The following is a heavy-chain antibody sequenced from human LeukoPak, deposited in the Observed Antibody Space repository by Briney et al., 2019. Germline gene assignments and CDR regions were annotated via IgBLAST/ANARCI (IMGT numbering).Heavy chain of an antibody. D-gene: IGHD2/OR15-2a*01. CDR3: ARGTPGTLYYFDY. CDR1: GFTFSSYA. Sequence: GALRLSCAASGFTFSSYAMHFVRQAPGKGLEWVAVISYDGSDEYYADSVKGRFTISRDNYKNVLYLQMNSLRSDDTAVYYCARGTPGTLYYFDYWGQGTLVTVSS. V-gene: IGHV3-30*04. J-gene: IGHJ4*02. CDR2: ISYDGSDE.